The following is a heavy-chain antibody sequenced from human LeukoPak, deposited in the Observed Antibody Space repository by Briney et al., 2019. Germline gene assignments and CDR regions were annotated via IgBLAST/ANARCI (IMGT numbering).Heavy chain of an antibody. D-gene: IGHD3-22*01. CDR3: ARRVRGYYYFDY. Sequence: ASETLSLTCTVSGGSISSYYWGWIRQPPGKGLEWIGYIYYSGSTNYNPSLKSRVTISVDTSKNQFSLKLSSVTAADTAVYYCARRVRGYYYFDYWGQGTLVTVSS. J-gene: IGHJ4*02. CDR1: GGSISSYY. CDR2: IYYSGST. V-gene: IGHV4-59*08.